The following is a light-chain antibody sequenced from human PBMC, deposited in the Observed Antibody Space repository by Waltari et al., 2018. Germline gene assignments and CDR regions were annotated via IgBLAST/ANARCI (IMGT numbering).Light chain of an antibody. CDR3: QQYDDSIS. CDR1: QSVNSPY. V-gene: IGKV3-20*01. CDR2: GTS. J-gene: IGKJ4*01. Sequence: VLTQSPGTVYLSPGERATLSCRASQSVNSPYLAWYQQKPGQAPRLLIFGTSSRATGTPDKYSGSGSGTDFTLTISRLEPEDFAMYYCQQYDDSISFGGGTRVEIK.